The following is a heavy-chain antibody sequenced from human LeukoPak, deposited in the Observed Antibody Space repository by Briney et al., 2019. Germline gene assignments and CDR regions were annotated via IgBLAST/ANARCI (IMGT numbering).Heavy chain of an antibody. J-gene: IGHJ4*02. CDR2: ITSSSAYI. V-gene: IGHV3-21*01. CDR3: ARNGGSYASSWYDY. Sequence: PGRSLRLSCAASGFTFSVYSMGWVRQAPGKGLEWVSSITSSSAYIYYTDSVKGRFTISRDNAKNSLYLQMDGLRAEDTAVYYCARNGGSYASSWYDYWGQGALVTVSS. CDR1: GFTFSVYS. D-gene: IGHD6-13*01.